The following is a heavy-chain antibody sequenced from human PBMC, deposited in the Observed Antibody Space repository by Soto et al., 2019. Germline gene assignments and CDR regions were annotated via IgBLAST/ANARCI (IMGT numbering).Heavy chain of an antibody. CDR1: GASVRSYF. CDR2: IYYTGTT. Sequence: QVQLQESGPGLVKPSETLSLTCTVSGASVRSYFWTWIRQPPGKGLEYIAYIYYTGTTNYNPSLTSRVTISMDTSRNQFYLKLTSVTAADTAVYYCARDPLKTDYNYYGLDVWGQGTTVTVSS. V-gene: IGHV4-59*02. J-gene: IGHJ6*02. CDR3: ARDPLKTDYNYYGLDV.